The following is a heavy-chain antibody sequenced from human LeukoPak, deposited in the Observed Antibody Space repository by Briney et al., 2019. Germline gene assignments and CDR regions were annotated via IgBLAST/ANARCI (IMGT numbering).Heavy chain of an antibody. J-gene: IGHJ4*02. CDR1: GFTFDDYG. V-gene: IGHV3-20*04. Sequence: GGSLRLSCAASGFTFDDYGMSWVRQAPGKGLEWVSGINWNGGSTAYADSVKGRFTISRDNAKNSLYLQMNSLRAEDTAVYYCAKSPFVVVVAATREYYFDYWGQGTLVTVSS. CDR3: AKSPFVVVVAATREYYFDY. CDR2: INWNGGST. D-gene: IGHD2-15*01.